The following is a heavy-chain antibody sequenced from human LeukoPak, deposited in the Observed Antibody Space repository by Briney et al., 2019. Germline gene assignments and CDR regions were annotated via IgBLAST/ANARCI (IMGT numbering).Heavy chain of an antibody. CDR2: ISSSGSSI. CDR3: ARSTPGGAFDI. D-gene: IGHD1-26*01. CDR1: GFTFSDYY. V-gene: IGHV3-11*04. J-gene: IGHJ3*02. Sequence: GSLRLSCAASGFTFSDYYMSWIRQTPGKGLEWVSYISSSGSSIHYADAVKGRFTISRDNAKNSLDLEMNSLRAEDSAIYYCARSTPGGAFDIWGQGTMVTVSS.